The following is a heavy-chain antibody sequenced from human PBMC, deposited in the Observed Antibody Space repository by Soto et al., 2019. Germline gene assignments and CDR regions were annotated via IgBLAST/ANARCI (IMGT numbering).Heavy chain of an antibody. CDR2: TWFDASRE. V-gene: IGHV3-33*06. J-gene: IGHJ4*01. CDR1: GFTMSRHG. CDR3: AKGHPSRFGEFH. D-gene: IGHD3-10*01. Sequence: QVQLAESGGGVVQPGRSLRLSCVGSGFTMSRHGMHWVRQAPGKGLEWVAVTWFDASREYYGDSVRGRFTVSRDNSTNTIYLQMNRLRGEDTAVYYCAKGHPSRFGEFHWGHGTLVTVSS.